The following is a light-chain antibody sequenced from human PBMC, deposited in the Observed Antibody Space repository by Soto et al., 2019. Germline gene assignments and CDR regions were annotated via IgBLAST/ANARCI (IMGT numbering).Light chain of an antibody. CDR2: GAS. CDR3: QHYSTWLWT. Sequence: EIVMTQSPATLSVSPGERATLSCRASQSVSSKLAWYQQKPGQGPRLLIYGASTMSTGIPARFSGSGSWTEFTLTISSPQSEDFAVYYCQHYSTWLWTFGQGTKVEIK. CDR1: QSVSSK. J-gene: IGKJ1*01. V-gene: IGKV3-15*01.